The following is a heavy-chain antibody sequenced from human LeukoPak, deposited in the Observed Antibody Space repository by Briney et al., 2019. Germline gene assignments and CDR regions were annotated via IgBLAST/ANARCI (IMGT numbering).Heavy chain of an antibody. CDR3: ARDLRYYDKGRRFDY. D-gene: IGHD3-22*01. J-gene: IGHJ4*02. CDR2: ISGSGGST. V-gene: IGHV3-23*01. CDR1: GFTFSNYA. Sequence: QPGGSLRLSCAASGFTFSNYAMSWVRQAPGKGLEWVSAISGSGGSTYYADSVKGRFTISRDNSKNTLYLQMNSLRAEDTAVYYCARDLRYYDKGRRFDYWGQGTLVTVSS.